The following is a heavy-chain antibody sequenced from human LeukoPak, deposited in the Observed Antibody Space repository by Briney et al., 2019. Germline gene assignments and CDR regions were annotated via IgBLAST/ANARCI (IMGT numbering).Heavy chain of an antibody. J-gene: IGHJ6*03. CDR2: IYSGGHT. CDR3: ARSTRDGYNHYHYYYMDV. D-gene: IGHD5-24*01. CDR1: GFIVSSNY. Sequence: GGSLRLSCAASGFIVSSNYMNWVRQAPGKELEWVSVIYSGGHTYYTDSVKGRFNISRDISNNTLYLHMNSLRPDDTAVYYCARSTRDGYNHYHYYYMDVWGKGTTVTVSS. V-gene: IGHV3-53*01.